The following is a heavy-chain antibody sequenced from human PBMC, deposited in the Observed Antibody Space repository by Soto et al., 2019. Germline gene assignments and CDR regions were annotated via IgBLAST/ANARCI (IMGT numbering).Heavy chain of an antibody. Sequence: SETLSLTCTVSGGSISSYYWSWIRQPPGKGLEWIGYIYYSGSTNYNPSLKSRVTISVDTSKNQFSLKLSSVTAADTAVYYCARDRRGPGGYYDSSGYSIWGQGTLVTVSS. V-gene: IGHV4-59*01. CDR2: IYYSGST. CDR1: GGSISSYY. CDR3: ARDRRGPGGYYDSSGYSI. D-gene: IGHD3-22*01. J-gene: IGHJ4*02.